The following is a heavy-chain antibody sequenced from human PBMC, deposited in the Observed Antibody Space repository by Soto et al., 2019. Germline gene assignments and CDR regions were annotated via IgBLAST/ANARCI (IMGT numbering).Heavy chain of an antibody. CDR1: GFTFSDYY. V-gene: IGHV3-11*01. Sequence: PGGSLRLSCAASGFTFSDYYMSWIRQAPGKGLEWVSYLSSSSGSSTYYADSVKGRFTISRDNAKNSLYLQMNSLRAEDTAVYYCARGSSPFDNWGQGTLVTVSS. D-gene: IGHD1-26*01. CDR2: LSSSSGSST. J-gene: IGHJ4*02. CDR3: ARGSSPFDN.